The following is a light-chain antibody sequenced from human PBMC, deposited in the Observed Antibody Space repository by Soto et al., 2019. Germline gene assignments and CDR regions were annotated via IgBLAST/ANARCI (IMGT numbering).Light chain of an antibody. J-gene: IGKJ4*02. Sequence: EIVLTQSPDILSLSPGESATLSCRARQSVNTWHLGWYQQTPGRAPRLLIPAAFNRATGTPDRFSGSASGTDFTLTISGLEPEDFAVYFCQQYGTAPLTFGGGTKGEMK. V-gene: IGKV3-20*01. CDR2: AAF. CDR3: QQYGTAPLT. CDR1: QSVNTWH.